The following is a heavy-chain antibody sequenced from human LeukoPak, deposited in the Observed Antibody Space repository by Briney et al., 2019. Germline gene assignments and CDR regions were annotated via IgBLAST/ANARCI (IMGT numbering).Heavy chain of an antibody. CDR3: ARPGGGWYYFDY. CDR2: INSDGSST. V-gene: IGHV3-74*01. Sequence: GRSLRLSCAASGFTFSSYWMHWVRQAPGKGLVWVSRINSDGSSTSYADSVKGRFTISRDNAKNTLYLQMNSLRAEDTAVYYCARPGGGWYYFDYWGQGTLVTVSS. CDR1: GFTFSSYW. J-gene: IGHJ4*02. D-gene: IGHD6-19*01.